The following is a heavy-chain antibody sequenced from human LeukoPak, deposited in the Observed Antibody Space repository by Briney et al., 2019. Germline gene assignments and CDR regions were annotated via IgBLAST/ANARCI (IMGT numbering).Heavy chain of an antibody. CDR1: GGSISSSSYY. J-gene: IGHJ6*02. Sequence: SETLSLTCTVSGGSISSSSYYWGWIRQPPGKGLEWIGSIYYSGSTYYNPSLKSRVTISVDTSKNQFSLKLSSVTAADTAVYYCARDRMGLWFGEPYYYGMDVWGQGTTVTVSS. CDR3: ARDRMGLWFGEPYYYGMDV. D-gene: IGHD3-10*01. CDR2: IYYSGST. V-gene: IGHV4-39*07.